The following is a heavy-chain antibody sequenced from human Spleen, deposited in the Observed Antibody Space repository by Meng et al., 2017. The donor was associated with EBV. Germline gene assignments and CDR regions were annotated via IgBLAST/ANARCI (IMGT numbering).Heavy chain of an antibody. CDR2: INPDSGGT. CDR3: ARQGDGYNFILDY. D-gene: IGHD5-24*01. J-gene: IGHJ4*02. V-gene: IGHV1-2*06. Sequence: LVLSGAELEKLRPSEKVTCKASGYKVIAYTLTVNQTHWVRQAPGQGLEWMGRINPDSGGTNYAQKFQDRVTMTVDTSISTAYMEVTELRSDDTAVYYCARQGDGYNFILDYWGQGTLVTVSS. CDR1: GYKVIAYTLTVNQ.